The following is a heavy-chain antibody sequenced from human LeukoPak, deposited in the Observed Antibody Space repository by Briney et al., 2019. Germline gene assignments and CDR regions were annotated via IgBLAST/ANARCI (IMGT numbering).Heavy chain of an antibody. CDR2: INHSGST. Sequence: GSLRLSCAASGFTFSNAWMNWIRQPPGKGLEWIGEINHSGSTNYNPSLKSRVTISVDTSKNQFSLKLSSVTAADTAVYYCARGRRGYSSGWFDYWGQGTLVTVSS. D-gene: IGHD6-19*01. V-gene: IGHV4-34*01. CDR1: GFTFSNAW. J-gene: IGHJ4*02. CDR3: ARGRRGYSSGWFDY.